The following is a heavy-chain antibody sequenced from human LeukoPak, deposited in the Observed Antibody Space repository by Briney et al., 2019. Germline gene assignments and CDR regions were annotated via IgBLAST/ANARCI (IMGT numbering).Heavy chain of an antibody. J-gene: IGHJ3*02. V-gene: IGHV1-46*01. CDR2: INPSGGST. CDR1: GYTFINYY. Sequence: ASVKVSCKASGYTFINYYMHWVRQAPGQGLEWMGIINPSGGSTSYAQKFQGRVTMTRNTSTSTVYMELSSLRSEDTAVYYCAREDVGANAFDIWGQGTMVTVSS. D-gene: IGHD1-26*01. CDR3: AREDVGANAFDI.